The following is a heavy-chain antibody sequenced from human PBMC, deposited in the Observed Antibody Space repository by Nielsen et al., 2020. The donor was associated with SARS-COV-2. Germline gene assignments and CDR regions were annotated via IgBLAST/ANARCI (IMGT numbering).Heavy chain of an antibody. V-gene: IGHV1-2*06. J-gene: IGHJ4*02. D-gene: IGHD3-9*01. CDR2: INPNSGGT. CDR1: GYTFTGYY. Sequence: ASVKVSCKASGYTFTGYYMHWVRQAPGQGLEWMGRINPNSGGTNYAQKFQGRVTMTRDTSISTAYMELSRLRSDDTAVYYCARGARYYDILTDGPPGYWGQGTLVTVSS. CDR3: ARGARYYDILTDGPPGY.